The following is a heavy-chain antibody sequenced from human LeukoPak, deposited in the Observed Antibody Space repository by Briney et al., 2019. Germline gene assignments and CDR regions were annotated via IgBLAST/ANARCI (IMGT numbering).Heavy chain of an antibody. CDR3: ARGAYYDILTGYYNFDY. CDR2: ISSSSSYI. V-gene: IGHV3-21*01. J-gene: IGHJ4*02. CDR1: GFTFSSYS. D-gene: IGHD3-9*01. Sequence: GGSLRLSCAASGFTFSSYSMNWVRQAPGKGLEWVSSISSSSSYIYYADSVKGRFTISRDNSKDTLYLQMNSLRAEDTAVYYCARGAYYDILTGYYNFDYWGQGTLVTVSS.